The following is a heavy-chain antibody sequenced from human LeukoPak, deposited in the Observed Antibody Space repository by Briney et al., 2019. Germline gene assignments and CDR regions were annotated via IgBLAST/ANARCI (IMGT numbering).Heavy chain of an antibody. D-gene: IGHD3-22*01. CDR1: GFTLSNYW. CDR2: IKQDGSEK. J-gene: IGHJ4*02. Sequence: PGGSLRLSCAATGFTLSNYWMSWVRQPPGKGLEWVANIKQDGSEKYYVDSVRGRFTISRDNAKNSLYLQMNSLRAEDTAVYYCAREGNYYDSSGYYGYWGQGTLVTVSS. V-gene: IGHV3-7*01. CDR3: AREGNYYDSSGYYGY.